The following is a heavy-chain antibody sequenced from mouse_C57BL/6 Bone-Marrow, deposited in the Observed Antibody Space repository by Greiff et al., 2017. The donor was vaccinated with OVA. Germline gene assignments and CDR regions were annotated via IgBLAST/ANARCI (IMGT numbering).Heavy chain of an antibody. CDR3: TRGAGSNYFDY. V-gene: IGHV5-9-1*02. D-gene: IGHD1-1*01. CDR2: ISSGGDYI. J-gene: IGHJ2*01. CDR1: GFTFSSYA. Sequence: EVKVVESGEGLVKPGGSLKLSCAASGFTFSSYAMSWVRQTPEKRLEWVAYISSGGDYIYYADTVKGRFTISRDNARNTLYLQMSSLKSEDTAMYYCTRGAGSNYFDYWGQGTTLTVSS.